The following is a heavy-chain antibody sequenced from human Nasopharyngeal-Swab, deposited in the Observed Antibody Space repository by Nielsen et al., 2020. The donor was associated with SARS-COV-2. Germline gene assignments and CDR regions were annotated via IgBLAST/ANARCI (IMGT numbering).Heavy chain of an antibody. Sequence: GSLRLSCAVFSGSFSDYKWHWVRQPPGKGLEWLGEINQGGTTNYNPSLKSRVTVSIDTSKNQFSLRLTSVTAADTAVYYCARGLSGIVPSPVLGLGPWYSCYYMDVWDKGTTVTVSS. CDR1: SGSFSDYK. V-gene: IGHV4-34*01. CDR2: INQGGTT. J-gene: IGHJ6*03. CDR3: ARGLSGIVPSPVLGLGPWYSCYYMDV. D-gene: IGHD2-8*01.